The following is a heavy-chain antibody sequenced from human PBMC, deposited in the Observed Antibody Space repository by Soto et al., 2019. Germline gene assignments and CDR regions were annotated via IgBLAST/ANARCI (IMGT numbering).Heavy chain of an antibody. CDR3: ARGWSYDILTAYSY. J-gene: IGHJ4*02. Sequence: GASVKVSCKASGGTFDKYAINWVRQALGQGLEWMGGITPIFGAAKYAQKFQGRVTITADESTNTAYMELSSLRSEDTALYYCARGWSYDILTAYSYWGQGTLVTVSS. CDR2: ITPIFGAA. V-gene: IGHV1-69*13. D-gene: IGHD3-9*01. CDR1: GGTFDKYA.